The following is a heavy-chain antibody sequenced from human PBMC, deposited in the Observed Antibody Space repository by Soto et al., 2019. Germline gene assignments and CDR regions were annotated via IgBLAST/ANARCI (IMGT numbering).Heavy chain of an antibody. CDR1: GYTFTSYD. D-gene: IGHD4-4*01. Sequence: QVQLVQSGAEVKKPGASVKVSCKASGYTFTSYDINWVRQATGQGFEYLGWMNPNSGNTGYVKKFQGRVTMTRDTSMSTAYMELRSQRSQDTALYHCPRDTKYSEYARWFDPGGPGNLVTVSS. CDR3: PRDTKYSEYARWFDP. J-gene: IGHJ5*02. V-gene: IGHV1-8*01. CDR2: MNPNSGNT.